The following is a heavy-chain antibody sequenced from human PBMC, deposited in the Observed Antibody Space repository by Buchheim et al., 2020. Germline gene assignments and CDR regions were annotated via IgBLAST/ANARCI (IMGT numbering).Heavy chain of an antibody. V-gene: IGHV3-7*01. CDR2: INQDGSET. CDR3: ARDGSRSNCYYAGMDV. J-gene: IGHJ6*02. CDR1: GFTFSSYW. D-gene: IGHD5-24*01. Sequence: VQLVESGGGLVQPGGSLRLSCAVSGFTFSSYWMTWVRQAPGKGLEWVSYINQDGSETYYVDSVKGRFTISRDNARHSLYLQMNGLRVEDTAVYYCARDGSRSNCYYAGMDVWGQGTT.